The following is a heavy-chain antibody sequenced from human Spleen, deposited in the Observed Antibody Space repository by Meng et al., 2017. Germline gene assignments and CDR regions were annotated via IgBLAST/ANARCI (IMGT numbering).Heavy chain of an antibody. CDR3: VRSSGWVRTGFDP. D-gene: IGHD6-19*01. J-gene: IGHJ5*02. CDR2: IYHGGST. Sequence: QVQLQQWGAVLLRPSDTLSLTCAVYGGSFRNYYWNWIRQPPGKGLEWIGYIYHGGSTDYNPSLRSRVTISVDTSKNQFSLKLSSVTAADTAVYYCVRSSGWVRTGFDPWGQGTLVTVSS. V-gene: IGHV4-34*01. CDR1: GGSFRNYY.